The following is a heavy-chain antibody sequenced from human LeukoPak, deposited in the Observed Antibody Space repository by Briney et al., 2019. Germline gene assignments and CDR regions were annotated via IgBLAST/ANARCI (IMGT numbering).Heavy chain of an antibody. Sequence: SETLSLTCTVSGGSISSSSYYWGWIRQPPGKGLEWIGSIYYSGSTYYNPSLKSRVTISVDTSKNEFSLKLSSVTAADTAVYYCARGFGYNFASVFDYWGQGTLVTVSS. CDR3: ARGFGYNFASVFDY. V-gene: IGHV4-39*07. CDR2: IYYSGST. CDR1: GGSISSSSYY. D-gene: IGHD5-24*01. J-gene: IGHJ4*02.